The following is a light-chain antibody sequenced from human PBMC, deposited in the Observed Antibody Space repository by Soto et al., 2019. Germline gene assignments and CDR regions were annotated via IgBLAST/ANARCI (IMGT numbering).Light chain of an antibody. V-gene: IGKV1-5*03. CDR1: QSISSW. CDR3: QQYYRLVT. Sequence: DIQMTQSPSTLSASLGDRVTITCRASQSISSWLAWYQQKPGKAPKLLIYKTSSLESGVPSRFSGGGSGTEFTLTISSLQPDDSATYYCQQYYRLVTFGPGTKVEIK. J-gene: IGKJ3*01. CDR2: KTS.